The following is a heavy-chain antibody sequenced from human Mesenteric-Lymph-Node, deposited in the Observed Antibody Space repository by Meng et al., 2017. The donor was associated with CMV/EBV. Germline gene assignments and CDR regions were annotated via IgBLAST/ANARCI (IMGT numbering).Heavy chain of an antibody. CDR3: AHTLDYTNPLGIDV. CDR2: FLPISETT. D-gene: IGHD4-11*01. Sequence: SVKVSCKASGDSLSNYAITWVRQAPGQGLEWMGGFLPISETTNYAQKFQGRVTITTDESTSTAYMELPSLTSEDTAVYYCAHTLDYTNPLGIDVWGQGTAVTVSS. CDR1: GDSLSNYA. V-gene: IGHV1-69*05. J-gene: IGHJ6*02.